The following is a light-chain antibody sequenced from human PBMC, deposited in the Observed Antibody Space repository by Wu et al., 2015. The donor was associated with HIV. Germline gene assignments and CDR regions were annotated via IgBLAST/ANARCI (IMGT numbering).Light chain of an antibody. CDR3: QQGDNWPLT. CDR1: QSVSSDY. CDR2: DAS. Sequence: IVLTQSPGTLSLSPGERATLSCRASQSVSSDYLTWYQQKPGQAPRPLIYDASNRDIGIAARFSGSGSGTDFTLVISSLEPEDSAIYYCQQGDNWPLTFGQGTRLEIK. V-gene: IGKV3-11*01. J-gene: IGKJ5*01.